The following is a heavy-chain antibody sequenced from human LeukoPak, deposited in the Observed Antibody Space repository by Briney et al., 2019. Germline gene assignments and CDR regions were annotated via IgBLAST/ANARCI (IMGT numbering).Heavy chain of an antibody. CDR1: GYTFTSYG. CDR3: ARDKYYDSSGLDAFDI. CDR2: ISAYNGNT. J-gene: IGHJ3*02. D-gene: IGHD3-22*01. Sequence: ASVKVSCKASGYTFTSYGISWVRQAPGQGLEWMGWISAYNGNTNYAQKLQGRVTMTTDTSTSTAYMELRSLRSDDTAVYYCARDKYYDSSGLDAFDIWGQGTMVTVSS. V-gene: IGHV1-18*01.